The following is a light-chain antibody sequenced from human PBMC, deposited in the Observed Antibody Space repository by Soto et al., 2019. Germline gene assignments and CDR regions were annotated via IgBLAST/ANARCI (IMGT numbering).Light chain of an antibody. CDR1: SSDLRTFHY. Sequence: QSVLTQPRSVSGSPGQSVTISCAAASSDLRTFHYVSWYQQHPGKAPKNIIYDVTKRPSGVPDRFSGSKSGNTASLTISALHSEDEDAYSCCSCAPDYATVVFGGGTKVTVL. V-gene: IGLV2-11*01. CDR2: DVT. J-gene: IGLJ2*01. CDR3: CSCAPDYATVV.